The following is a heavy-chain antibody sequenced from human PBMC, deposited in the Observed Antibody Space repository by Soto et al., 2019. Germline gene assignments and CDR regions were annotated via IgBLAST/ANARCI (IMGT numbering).Heavy chain of an antibody. CDR1: GYSFTSYW. CDR2: IYPGDSDT. D-gene: IGHD2-2*02. Sequence: GESLKISCKGSGYSFTSYWIGWVRQMPGKGLEWMGIIYPGDSDTRYSPSFQGQVPISADKSISTAYLQWSSLKASDTAMYYCARRGGYGSCSSTSCYRGGYYYGMDVWGQGTTVTVSS. CDR3: ARRGGYGSCSSTSCYRGGYYYGMDV. V-gene: IGHV5-51*01. J-gene: IGHJ6*02.